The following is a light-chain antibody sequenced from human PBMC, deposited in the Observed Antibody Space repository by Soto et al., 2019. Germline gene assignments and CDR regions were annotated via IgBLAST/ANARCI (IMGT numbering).Light chain of an antibody. CDR3: QQYGRSPWT. Sequence: IVWTQSPATLSLSPGERATLSCRASQSVSSYLAWYQQKPGQAPGLLIYGASSRATGIPDRFSGSGSGTDFTLTISRLEPEDFAVYYCQQYGRSPWTFAQGTKVDVK. J-gene: IGKJ1*01. CDR1: QSVSSY. V-gene: IGKV3-20*01. CDR2: GAS.